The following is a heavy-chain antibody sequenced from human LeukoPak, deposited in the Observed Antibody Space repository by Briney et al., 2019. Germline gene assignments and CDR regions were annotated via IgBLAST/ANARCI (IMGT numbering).Heavy chain of an antibody. Sequence: GESLKISCKGSGYSFTSYWIGWVRQMPGKGLEWMGIIYPADSDTRYSPSFQGQVTISVDKSINTAYLQWSRLKASDTAMYYCARHPKSEYGGYESDYWGRGPLVTVPS. CDR2: IYPADSDT. D-gene: IGHD5-12*01. CDR3: ARHPKSEYGGYESDY. V-gene: IGHV5-51*01. CDR1: GYSFTSYW. J-gene: IGHJ4*02.